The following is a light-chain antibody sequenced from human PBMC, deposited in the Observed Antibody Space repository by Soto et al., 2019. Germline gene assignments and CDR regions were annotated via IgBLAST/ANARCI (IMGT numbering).Light chain of an antibody. CDR1: NSDVGAYNY. CDR3: SSYTSSSTWV. Sequence: QSVLTQPASVSGSPGQSITISCTGTNSDVGAYNYVSWYQQHPGKAPKLMIYEVRNRPSGVSDRFSGSRSGNTASLTISGLQAEDESDYYCSSYTSSSTWVFGGGTKLTVL. CDR2: EVR. J-gene: IGLJ3*02. V-gene: IGLV2-14*01.